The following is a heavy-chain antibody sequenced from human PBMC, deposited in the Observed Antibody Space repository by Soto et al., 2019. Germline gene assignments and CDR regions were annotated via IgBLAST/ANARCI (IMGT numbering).Heavy chain of an antibody. CDR2: IKQHGTEK. J-gene: IGHJ4*02. Sequence: GGSLRLSCAASGFTFSDFWMTWVRQIPGKGLEWVANIKQHGTEKSYVDSVKGRFTISRDNAKNSLYLQMNSLRAEDTALYYCARVLPGGYFDSWGQVILVTVSS. D-gene: IGHD2-15*01. V-gene: IGHV3-7*01. CDR3: ARVLPGGYFDS. CDR1: GFTFSDFW.